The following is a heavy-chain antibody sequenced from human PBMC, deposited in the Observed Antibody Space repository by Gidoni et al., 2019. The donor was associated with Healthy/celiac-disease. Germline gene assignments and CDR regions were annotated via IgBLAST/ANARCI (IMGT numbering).Heavy chain of an antibody. CDR2: IILIFDTA. D-gene: IGHD3-3*01. V-gene: IGHV1-69*01. CDR3: ARGREWPPLD. CDR1: GGTFSSYA. J-gene: IGHJ4*02. Sequence: QLQLVQSGAEVTKPWSSVKVSCKASGGTFSSYAISWVRQAPGQGLEWMGGIILIFDTANYAQKFQGRVTITADEATSTADRDLRSLRSEDTAGYYCARGREWPPLDWGQGTLVTVSS.